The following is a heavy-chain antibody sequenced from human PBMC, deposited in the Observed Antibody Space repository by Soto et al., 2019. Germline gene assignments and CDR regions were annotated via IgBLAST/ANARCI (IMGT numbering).Heavy chain of an antibody. CDR3: ARGRHYGSGSYYPNYYYYGMDV. V-gene: IGHV4-34*01. J-gene: IGHJ6*02. Sequence: PPETLSLTCAVYGGSFSGYYWSWIRQPPGKGLEWIGEINHSGSTNYNPSLKSRVTISVDTSKNQFSLKLSSVTAADTAVYYCARGRHYGSGSYYPNYYYYGMDVWGQGTTVTVS. D-gene: IGHD3-10*01. CDR1: GGSFSGYY. CDR2: INHSGST.